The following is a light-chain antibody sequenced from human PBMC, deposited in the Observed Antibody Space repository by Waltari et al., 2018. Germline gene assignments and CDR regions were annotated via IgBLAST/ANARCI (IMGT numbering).Light chain of an antibody. J-gene: IGLJ2*01. CDR2: EFT. Sequence: QSALTQPASVSGSLGQSITIPCTGTSSDVGGYNYVSWYQQHPGKAPKLMIFEFTNRPSGVSNLCSGAKSGNTASLTISGLQAEDEADYYCKSYTSSSTLLFGGGTKLTVL. CDR1: SSDVGGYNY. V-gene: IGLV2-14*01. CDR3: KSYTSSSTLL.